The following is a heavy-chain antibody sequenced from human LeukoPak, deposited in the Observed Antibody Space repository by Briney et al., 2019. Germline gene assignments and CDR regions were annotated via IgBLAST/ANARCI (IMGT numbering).Heavy chain of an antibody. Sequence: GGSLRLSCAASGFTFSNVWMSWVRQAPGKGLVWVGRIKTKADGGTTDYAAPVKGRFTISRDDSKNTMYLQMNSLKTEDTAVYYCTTEVGKGYYYDSSGSLSPDYWGQGTLVTVSS. D-gene: IGHD3-22*01. CDR3: TTEVGKGYYYDSSGSLSPDY. V-gene: IGHV3-15*01. CDR2: IKTKADGGTT. CDR1: GFTFSNVW. J-gene: IGHJ4*02.